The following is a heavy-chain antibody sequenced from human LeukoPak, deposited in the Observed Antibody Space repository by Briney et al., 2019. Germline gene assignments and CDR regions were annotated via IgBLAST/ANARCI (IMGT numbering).Heavy chain of an antibody. Sequence: EASVKVSCTASGYTFTTYGISWVRQAPGQGLEWMGWISGYSDNTKYSQKLQGKVTVTKDTSTSTAYMELRSLRSDDTAVYYCARGMAVAGIYMYWGQGTLVTVSS. D-gene: IGHD6-19*01. CDR3: ARGMAVAGIYMY. CDR1: GYTFTTYG. V-gene: IGHV1-18*01. J-gene: IGHJ4*02. CDR2: ISGYSDNT.